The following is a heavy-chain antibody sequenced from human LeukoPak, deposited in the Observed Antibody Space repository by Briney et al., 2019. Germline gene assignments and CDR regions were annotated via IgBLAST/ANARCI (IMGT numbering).Heavy chain of an antibody. V-gene: IGHV4-4*07. Sequence: SETLSLTCTVSGGSISTYCCSWIRQPAGKGLEWIGRIYTSGSTNYNPSLKSRVTMSVDTSKNQFSLKLSSVTAADTAVYYCARDEQQLVPPYYYYMDVWGKGTTVTVSS. CDR2: IYTSGST. D-gene: IGHD6-13*01. CDR1: GGSISTYC. J-gene: IGHJ6*03. CDR3: ARDEQQLVPPYYYYMDV.